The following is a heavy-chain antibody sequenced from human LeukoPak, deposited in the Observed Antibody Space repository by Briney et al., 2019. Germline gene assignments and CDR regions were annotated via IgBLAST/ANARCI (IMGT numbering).Heavy chain of an antibody. D-gene: IGHD3-22*01. V-gene: IGHV1-8*01. CDR3: ARGQTGSSGYAVDY. CDR2: MNPNSGNT. Sequence: ASVKVSRKASGYTFTSYDINWVRQATGQGLEWMGWMNPNSGNTGYAQKFQGRVTMTRNTSISTAYMELSSLRSEDTAVYYCARGQTGSSGYAVDYWGQGTLVTVSS. J-gene: IGHJ4*02. CDR1: GYTFTSYD.